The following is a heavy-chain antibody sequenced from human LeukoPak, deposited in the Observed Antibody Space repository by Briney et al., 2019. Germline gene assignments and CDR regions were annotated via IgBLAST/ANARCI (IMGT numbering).Heavy chain of an antibody. CDR1: GGSISSSSYY. J-gene: IGHJ4*02. D-gene: IGHD3-22*01. V-gene: IGHV4-39*07. CDR3: ARDGGNYYDSSGAIPLDY. Sequence: PSETLSLTCTVSGGSISSSSYYWGWIRQPPGKGLEWIGSIYYSGSTYYNPSLKSRVTISVDTSKNQFSLKLSSVTAADTAVYYCARDGGNYYDSSGAIPLDYWGQGTLVTVSS. CDR2: IYYSGST.